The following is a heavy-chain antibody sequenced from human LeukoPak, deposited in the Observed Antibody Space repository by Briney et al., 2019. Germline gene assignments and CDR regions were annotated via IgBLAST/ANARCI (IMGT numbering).Heavy chain of an antibody. V-gene: IGHV3-64D*06. CDR2: ISMNVQTT. J-gene: IGHJ4*01. Sequence: PGGSLRLSCSASGFTFTSHVMHWVRQAPGKGLQYVSGISMNVQTTYYAGSVKGRFTISRDSSKNTVYLQMNSLTAEDTAVYYCVRDVLHRRTNFDYWGHGTLV. CDR1: GFTFTSHV. CDR3: VRDVLHRRTNFDY. D-gene: IGHD2-8*01.